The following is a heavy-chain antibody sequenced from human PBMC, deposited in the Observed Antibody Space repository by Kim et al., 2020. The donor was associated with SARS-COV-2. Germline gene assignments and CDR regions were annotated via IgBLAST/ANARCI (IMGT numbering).Heavy chain of an antibody. CDR2: ISYDGSDK. J-gene: IGHJ1*01. CDR1: GFTFSSYA. V-gene: IGHV3-30*04. Sequence: GGSLRLSCAASGFTFSSYAMHWVRQAPGKGLEWVALISYDGSDKYYADSVKGRFTMSRDNSRNTLYLQMNSLRADDSAVYYCARASSRISWQEYFQHWGQGTLVTVSS. D-gene: IGHD6-13*01. CDR3: ARASSRISWQEYFQH.